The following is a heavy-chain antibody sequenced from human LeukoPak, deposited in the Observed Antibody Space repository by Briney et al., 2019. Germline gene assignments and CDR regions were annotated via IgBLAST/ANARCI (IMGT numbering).Heavy chain of an antibody. V-gene: IGHV3-53*01. Sequence: GGSLRLSCAASGFTVSSNYMSWVRQAPGKGLEGVSVIYSGGSTYYADSVKGRFTISRDNSKNTLYLQMNSLRAEDTAVYYCARESAFYDTPPAFDIWGQGTMVTVSS. CDR3: ARESAFYDTPPAFDI. CDR1: GFTVSSNY. D-gene: IGHD3-22*01. CDR2: IYSGGST. J-gene: IGHJ3*02.